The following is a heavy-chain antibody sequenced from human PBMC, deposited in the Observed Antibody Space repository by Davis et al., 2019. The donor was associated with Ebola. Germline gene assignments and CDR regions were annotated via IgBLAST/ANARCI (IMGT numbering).Heavy chain of an antibody. CDR3: ARGDVDTAMGIFGYYYGMDV. Sequence: GGSLRLSCAASGFTFSSYWMSWVRQAPGKGLEWVANIKQDGSEKYYVDSVKGRFTISRDNAKNSLYLQMNSLRAEDTAVYYCARGDVDTAMGIFGYYYGMDVWGQGTTVTVSS. CDR2: IKQDGSEK. V-gene: IGHV3-7*01. J-gene: IGHJ6*02. CDR1: GFTFSSYW. D-gene: IGHD5-18*01.